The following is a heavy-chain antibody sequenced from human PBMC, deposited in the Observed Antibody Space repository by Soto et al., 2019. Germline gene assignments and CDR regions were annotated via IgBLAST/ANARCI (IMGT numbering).Heavy chain of an antibody. V-gene: IGHV3-49*03. J-gene: IGHJ4*02. CDR1: GFSFGASA. CDR2: IRSRSYGGTT. D-gene: IGHD5-18*01. Sequence: GWSLRLSCSASGFSFGASAMTLFRQAPGKGLEWIGVIRSRSYGGTTQYAASVRGRFSISRDDSRTIAYLHMNSLKTEDTAVYYCSRDRTGNSGYSYGPFEYWGQGILVTVSS. CDR3: SRDRTGNSGYSYGPFEY.